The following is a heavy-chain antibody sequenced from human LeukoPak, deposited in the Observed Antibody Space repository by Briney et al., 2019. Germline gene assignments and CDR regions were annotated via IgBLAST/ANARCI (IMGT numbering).Heavy chain of an antibody. J-gene: IGHJ6*03. CDR2: MNPNSGNT. D-gene: IGHD4-23*01. CDR3: ARGHTTVATPGDMDV. Sequence: ASVKVSCKASGYTFTSYDINWVRQATGQGLEWMGWMNPNSGNTGYAQKFQGRVTITRNTSISAAYMELSSQRSEDTAVYYCARGHTTVATPGDMDVWGKGTTVTVSS. V-gene: IGHV1-8*03. CDR1: GYTFTSYD.